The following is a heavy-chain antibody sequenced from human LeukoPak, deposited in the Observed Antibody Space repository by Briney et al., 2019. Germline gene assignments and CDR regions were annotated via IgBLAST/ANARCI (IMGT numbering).Heavy chain of an antibody. CDR1: GVSFSGYY. J-gene: IGHJ4*02. D-gene: IGHD2-2*01. V-gene: IGHV4-34*01. CDR2: INHSGST. Sequence: NTSETLSLTCAVYGVSFSGYYWSWIRQPPGKGLEWIGEINHSGSTNYNPSLKSRVTISVDTSKNQFSLKLSSVTAADTAVYYCARWYCSSTSCYYAFDYWGQGTLVTVSS. CDR3: ARWYCSSTSCYYAFDY.